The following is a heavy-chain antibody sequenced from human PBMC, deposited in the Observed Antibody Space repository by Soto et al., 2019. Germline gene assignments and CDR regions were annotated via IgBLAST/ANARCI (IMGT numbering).Heavy chain of an antibody. V-gene: IGHV3-21*06. CDR3: ARESEDLTSNFDY. CDR1: GFTFTRYS. J-gene: IGHJ4*02. CDR2: ISSTTNYI. Sequence: GGSLILSCAASGFTFTRYSMNWVRQAPGKGLEWVSSISSTTNYIYYGDSMKGRFTISRDNAKNSLYLEMNSLRAEDTAVYYCARESEDLTSNFDYWGQGTLVTVSS.